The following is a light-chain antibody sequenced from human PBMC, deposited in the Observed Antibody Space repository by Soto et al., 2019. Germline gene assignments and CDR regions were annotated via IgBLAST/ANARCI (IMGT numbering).Light chain of an antibody. V-gene: IGLV1-40*01. Sequence: QAVRTQPPSVSGAPGQRVTNSWTGSSSNIGADFDVHWYQQLPGTAPKLLIYGDSNRPSGVPDRFSGSKSGTSASLAITGLQAEDEADYYCQSYDSSLSGSVVFGGGTKLTVL. CDR3: QSYDSSLSGSVV. J-gene: IGLJ2*01. CDR2: GDS. CDR1: SSNIGADFD.